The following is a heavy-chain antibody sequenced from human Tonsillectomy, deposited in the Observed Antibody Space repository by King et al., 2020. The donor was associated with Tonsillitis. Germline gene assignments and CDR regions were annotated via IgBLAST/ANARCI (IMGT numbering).Heavy chain of an antibody. Sequence: QLVQSGAEVKKPGASGKVSCKASGYTLTDYYMHCVRQAPGQGLEWRGWINAKSGGTNYAQKFQGRVTMTRDTAISTAYMELSRVRSDDTAVYYCARDPSRGAATADDAFDIWGQGTMVTVS. V-gene: IGHV1-2*02. J-gene: IGHJ3*02. CDR2: INAKSGGT. CDR1: GYTLTDYY. D-gene: IGHD6-13*01. CDR3: ARDPSRGAATADDAFDI.